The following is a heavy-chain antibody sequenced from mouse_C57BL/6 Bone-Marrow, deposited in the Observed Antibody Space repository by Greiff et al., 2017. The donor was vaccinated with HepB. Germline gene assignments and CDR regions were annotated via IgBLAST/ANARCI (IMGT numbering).Heavy chain of an antibody. CDR3: ARPHYPTTDWYFDV. Sequence: EVQRVESGGGLVQPGGSLSLSCAASGFTFTDYYMSWVRQPPGKALEWLGFIRNKANGYTTEYSASAKGRFTISRDNSQSILYLQMNALRAEDSATYYCARPHYPTTDWYFDVWGTGTTVTVSS. CDR2: IRNKANGYTT. J-gene: IGHJ1*03. CDR1: GFTFTDYY. V-gene: IGHV7-3*01. D-gene: IGHD5-5*01.